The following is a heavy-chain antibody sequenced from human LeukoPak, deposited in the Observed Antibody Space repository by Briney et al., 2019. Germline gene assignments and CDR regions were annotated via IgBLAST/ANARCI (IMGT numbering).Heavy chain of an antibody. Sequence: SETLSLTCTVSGGSISSYYWSWIRQPAGKGLEWIGRIYTSGSTNYNPSLKSRVTMSVDTSKNQFSLKLSSVTAADTAVYYCARHVQWLVPDEPEYYYYGMDVWGQGTTVTVSS. V-gene: IGHV4-4*07. D-gene: IGHD6-19*01. CDR1: GGSISSYY. CDR2: IYTSGST. J-gene: IGHJ6*02. CDR3: ARHVQWLVPDEPEYYYYGMDV.